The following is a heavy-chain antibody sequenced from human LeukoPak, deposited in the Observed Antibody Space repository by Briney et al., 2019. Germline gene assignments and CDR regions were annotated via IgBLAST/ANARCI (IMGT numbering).Heavy chain of an antibody. V-gene: IGHV3-7*03. Sequence: GGSLRLSCVASGFTFSSYWMSWVRQAPGKGLEWVANIKQDGSEKYYVDSVKGRFTISRDNAKNSLYLQMNSLRAEDTAVYYCARDHYDILTGYYIDYWGQGTLVTVSS. J-gene: IGHJ4*02. CDR2: IKQDGSEK. CDR3: ARDHYDILTGYYIDY. CDR1: GFTFSSYW. D-gene: IGHD3-9*01.